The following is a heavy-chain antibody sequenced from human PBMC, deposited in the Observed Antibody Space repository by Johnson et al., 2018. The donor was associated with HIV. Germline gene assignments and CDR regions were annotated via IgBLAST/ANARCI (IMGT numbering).Heavy chain of an antibody. V-gene: IGHV3-23*04. CDR1: GFTFSSYA. D-gene: IGHD2-2*02. Sequence: VQLVESGGGVVRPGGSLRLSCAASGFTFSSYALSWVRQAPGKGLEWVSAMSGSGGGTYYADSVKGRFTISRDNSKSTLYLQMNSLRAEDTAVYYCARRYCSSTSCYKGRAFDIWGQGTMVTVSS. J-gene: IGHJ3*02. CDR2: MSGSGGGT. CDR3: ARRYCSSTSCYKGRAFDI.